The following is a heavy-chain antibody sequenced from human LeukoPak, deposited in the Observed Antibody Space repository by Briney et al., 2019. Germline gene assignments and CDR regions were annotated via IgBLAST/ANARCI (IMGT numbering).Heavy chain of an antibody. CDR3: ARRDRTGWYDFDY. V-gene: IGHV5-10-1*01. CDR2: IDPSDSYT. J-gene: IGHJ4*02. CDR1: GYSFTSYW. D-gene: IGHD6-19*01. Sequence: GESLKISCKGSGYSFTSYWISLVRQMPGKGLEWMGRIDPSDSYTNFSPSFQGHVTISADKSISTAYLQWSSLKASDTAMYYCARRDRTGWYDFDYWGQGTLVTVSS.